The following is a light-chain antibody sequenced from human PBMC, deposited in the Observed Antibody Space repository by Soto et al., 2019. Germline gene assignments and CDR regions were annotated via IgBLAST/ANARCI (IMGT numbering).Light chain of an antibody. CDR3: SAWDDNIYGPV. J-gene: IGLJ2*01. CDR2: RDN. Sequence: QSVLTQPPSASGTPGQRVAISCSGGSSDIGSNPVNWYLHLPGAAPKLLIYRDNQRPSEVPDRFSGSKSGTSASLTISGLQSEDEADYFCSAWDDNIYGPVFGGGTKVTVL. CDR1: SSDIGSNP. V-gene: IGLV1-44*01.